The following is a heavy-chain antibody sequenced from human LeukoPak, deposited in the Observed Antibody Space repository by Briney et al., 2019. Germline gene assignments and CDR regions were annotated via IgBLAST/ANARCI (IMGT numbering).Heavy chain of an antibody. CDR2: IYYSGST. J-gene: IGHJ4*02. CDR1: GGSISSGDYY. V-gene: IGHV4-30-4*08. CDR3: ARGGSSGYYYGSAYDY. D-gene: IGHD3-22*01. Sequence: PSQTLSLTCTVSGGSISSGDYYWSWIRQPPGEGLEWIGYIYYSGSTYYNPSLKSRVTISVDTSKNQFSLKLSSVTAADTAVYYCARGGSSGYYYGSAYDYWGQGTLVTVSS.